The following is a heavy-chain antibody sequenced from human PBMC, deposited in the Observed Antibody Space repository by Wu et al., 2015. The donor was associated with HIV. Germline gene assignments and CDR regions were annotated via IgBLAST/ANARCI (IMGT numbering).Heavy chain of an antibody. Sequence: QVQLVQSGGDVKKPGASVKVSCKAWGYSFSSYGIIWVRQAPGQGLEWMGWISVYNGKTNFAQKFQDRVTMTTDTSTSTAYMELRSLRSDDTAVYFCARESRFLEWLPESYYYYYYMDVWGKGTTVTVSS. CDR2: ISVYNGKT. V-gene: IGHV1-18*01. D-gene: IGHD3-3*01. CDR1: GYSFSSYG. CDR3: ARESRFLEWLPESYYYYYYMDV. J-gene: IGHJ6*03.